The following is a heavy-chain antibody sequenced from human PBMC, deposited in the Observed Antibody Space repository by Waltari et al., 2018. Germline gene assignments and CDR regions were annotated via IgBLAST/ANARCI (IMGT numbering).Heavy chain of an antibody. V-gene: IGHV1-2*06. CDR1: GGTFSSYA. CDR3: AILRGSSGWYGY. D-gene: IGHD6-19*01. J-gene: IGHJ4*02. Sequence: QVQLVQSGAEVKKPGSSVKVSCKASGGTFSSYAISWVRQAPGQGLEWMGRINPNSGGTNYAQKCQGRVTMTRDTSISTAYMELSRLRSDDTAVYYCAILRGSSGWYGYWGQGTLVIVSS. CDR2: INPNSGGT.